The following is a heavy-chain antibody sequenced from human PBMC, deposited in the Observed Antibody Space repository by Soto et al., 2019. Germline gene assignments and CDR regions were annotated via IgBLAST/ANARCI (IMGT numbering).Heavy chain of an antibody. J-gene: IGHJ4*02. V-gene: IGHV1-18*01. CDR1: GYTFTSYG. D-gene: IGHD3-10*01. CDR2: ISAYNGNT. Sequence: QVQLVQSGAEVKKPGASVKVSCKASGYTFTSYGISWVRQAPGQGLEWMGWISAYNGNTNYAQKLQGRVTMTTATSPSTAYMELRSLRSDDTAVYYCARDRLITMVRGVIIKDYWGQGTLVTVSS. CDR3: ARDRLITMVRGVIIKDY.